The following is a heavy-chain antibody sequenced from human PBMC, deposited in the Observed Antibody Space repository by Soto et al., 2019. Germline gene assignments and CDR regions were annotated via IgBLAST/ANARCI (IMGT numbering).Heavy chain of an antibody. CDR2: ITSSGSTI. D-gene: IGHD2-21*01. J-gene: IGHJ4*02. CDR1: GFTFSNSE. Sequence: GSLRLSCAASGFTFSNSEMNWVRQAPGKGLEWISYITSSGSTIYYADSVKGRFTISRDNAKNSLYLQMNSLRAEDTAVYYCARGNSPINIYWGQGTLVTVSS. V-gene: IGHV3-48*03. CDR3: ARGNSPINIY.